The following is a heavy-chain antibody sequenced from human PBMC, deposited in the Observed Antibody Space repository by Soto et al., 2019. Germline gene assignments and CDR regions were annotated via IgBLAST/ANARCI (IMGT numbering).Heavy chain of an antibody. J-gene: IGHJ3*02. V-gene: IGHV3-74*02. CDR1: GFTFSSYW. CDR3: TRGGYMHAFDR. Sequence: EVQLVESGGGLVQPGGSLRLSCAASGFTFSSYWMHWVRQAPGKGLVWVSRVNNDGSGTIYADSVKGRFTIARDNAKNTLYLEMNSLRAENTALYFCTRGGYMHAFDRLGQGTMGTVSS. D-gene: IGHD6-13*01. CDR2: VNNDGSGT.